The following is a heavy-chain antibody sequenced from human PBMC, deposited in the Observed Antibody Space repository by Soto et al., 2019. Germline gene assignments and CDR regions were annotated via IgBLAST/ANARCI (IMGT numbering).Heavy chain of an antibody. CDR3: ARVWSDYYGADY. D-gene: IGHD3-3*01. J-gene: IGHJ4*02. CDR1: GFTFSSYA. CDR2: ISANGSPT. Sequence: EVQLVESGGGLVQPGGSLRLSCAASGFTFSSYAITWVRQAPGKGLEWISYISANGSPTHYADSVRGRFTVSRDNAKNSLYLQMDSLRAEETAVYYCARVWSDYYGADYWGQGTLVTVSS. V-gene: IGHV3-48*03.